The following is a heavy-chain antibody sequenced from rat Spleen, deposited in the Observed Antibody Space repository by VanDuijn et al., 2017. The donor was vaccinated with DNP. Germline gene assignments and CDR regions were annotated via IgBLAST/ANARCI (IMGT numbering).Heavy chain of an antibody. CDR2: ITSGTGTT. D-gene: IGHD1-2*01. V-gene: IGHV5-31*01. J-gene: IGHJ3*01. Sequence: EVQLVESGGDLVQPGRSLKVSCVASGFTFNYYWMAWIRQVPGKGLEWIASITSGTGTTSYADAVKGRFMISRDDTKNTQYLQMDSLRSEDTATYYCARTYSNYGNWFPYWGQGTLVTVSS. CDR1: GFTFNYYW. CDR3: ARTYSNYGNWFPY.